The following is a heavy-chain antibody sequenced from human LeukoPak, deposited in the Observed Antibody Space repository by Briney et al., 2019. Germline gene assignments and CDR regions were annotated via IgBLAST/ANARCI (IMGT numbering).Heavy chain of an antibody. CDR2: LYHSGST. CDR3: VRDCHGARFGESECLDAFDI. CDR1: GYFISSXXX. Sequence: TXSGYFISSXXXXGWIRPPPGXXXXXXGSLYHSGSTYYNPSLKSRVTIAVDMSKNQFSLKLSSVTAADTAVYYCVRDCHGARFGESECLDAFDIWGQGTMVTVSS. J-gene: IGHJ3*02. D-gene: IGHD3-10*01. V-gene: IGHV4-38-2*02.